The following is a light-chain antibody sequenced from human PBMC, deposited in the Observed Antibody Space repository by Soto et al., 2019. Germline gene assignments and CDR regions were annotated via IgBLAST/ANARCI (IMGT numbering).Light chain of an antibody. Sequence: EIVLTQSPATLSLFPGERATLSCRASQSVGSFLAWYQQKSGQTPRLLIYDASNRALGIPARFSGSGSGTDVTLAISSLDPEEFAVYYCQHRSNGLGTFGPGTKVDIK. CDR2: DAS. CDR3: QHRSNGLGT. V-gene: IGKV3-11*01. CDR1: QSVGSF. J-gene: IGKJ3*01.